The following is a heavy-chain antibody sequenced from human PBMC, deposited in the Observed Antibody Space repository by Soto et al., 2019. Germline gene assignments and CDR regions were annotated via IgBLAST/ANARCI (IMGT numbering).Heavy chain of an antibody. J-gene: IGHJ6*02. CDR1: RFSLSTSGMC. V-gene: IGHV2-70*01. Sequence: SGPTLVNPTRTRTLTWTFSRFSLSTSGMCVSWIRQPPGKALEWLALIDWDDDKYYSTSLKTRLTISKDTSKNQVVLTMTNMDPVDTATYYCARIPSIVVGPAGDGYYYYGMDVWGHGTTVTVSS. CDR2: IDWDDDK. D-gene: IGHD2-2*01. CDR3: ARIPSIVVGPAGDGYYYYGMDV.